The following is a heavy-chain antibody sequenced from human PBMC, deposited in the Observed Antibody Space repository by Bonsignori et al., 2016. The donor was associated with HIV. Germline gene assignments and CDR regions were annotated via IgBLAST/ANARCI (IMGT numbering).Heavy chain of an antibody. J-gene: IGHJ4*02. CDR1: GYSISSGYY. Sequence: SETLSLTCAVSGYSISSGYYWGWIRQPPGKGLEWIGSIYLSGSTYYNPSLKSRVTISVDTSKNQFSLRLSSVTAADTAVYYCARHSWGRDIVVVIAPLDYWGQGTLVTVSS. CDR3: ARHSWGRDIVVVIAPLDY. V-gene: IGHV4-38-2*01. D-gene: IGHD2-21*01. CDR2: IYLSGST.